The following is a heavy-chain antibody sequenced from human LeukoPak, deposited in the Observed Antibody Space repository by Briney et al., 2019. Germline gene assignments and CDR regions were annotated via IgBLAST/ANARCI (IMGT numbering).Heavy chain of an antibody. D-gene: IGHD3-3*01. CDR2: IYHSGST. CDR1: GGSISSGGYF. CDR3: ARGTWSGYYFDY. Sequence: SETLSLTCTVSGGSISSGGYFWSWIRQAPGKGLDYIGYIYHSGSTYYNPSLKSRVTISEDWSKNQFSMQLTSVTAADAAVYYCARGTWSGYYFDYWGQGSLVTVSS. J-gene: IGHJ4*02. V-gene: IGHV4-30-2*01.